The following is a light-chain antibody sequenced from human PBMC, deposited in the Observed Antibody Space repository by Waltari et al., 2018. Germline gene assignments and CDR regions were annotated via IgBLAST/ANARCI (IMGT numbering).Light chain of an antibody. Sequence: DIVMTQSPDSLAVSLGERATINCKSSQSVLFRSNNKNYLGWYQQKPGQPPRLLIYWASTRESGVPDRFSGGVSATDFTLTISNLQAEDVAVYYCQQYYDTPSITFGQGTRLEIK. CDR3: QQYYDTPSIT. J-gene: IGKJ5*01. V-gene: IGKV4-1*01. CDR2: WAS. CDR1: QSVLFRSNNKNY.